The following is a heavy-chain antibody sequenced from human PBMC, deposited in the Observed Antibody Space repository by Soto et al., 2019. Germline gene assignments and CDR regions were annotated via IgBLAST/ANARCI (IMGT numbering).Heavy chain of an antibody. CDR1: GCYISSYY. Sequence: SETLSLTWTVSGCYISSYYWSWIQQPPGKGMEWIGYIYHSGSTYYNPSLKSRVTISLDRSKKQFSLKLSSVTAAETAVYYCDRGMTTVNTLDYWGQGTLVTVSS. V-gene: IGHV4-59*12. CDR2: IYHSGST. D-gene: IGHD4-17*01. J-gene: IGHJ4*02. CDR3: DRGMTTVNTLDY.